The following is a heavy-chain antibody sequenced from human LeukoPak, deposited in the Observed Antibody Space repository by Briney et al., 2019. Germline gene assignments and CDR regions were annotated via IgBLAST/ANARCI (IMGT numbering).Heavy chain of an antibody. CDR1: GFTFSSYA. CDR2: ISGSGGGT. D-gene: IGHD1-26*01. Sequence: GGSLRLSCAASGFTFSSYAMSWVRQAPGKGLEWVSAISGSGGGTSYADSVKGRFTISRDNSKNTLYLQMHSLRAEDTAVYYCTKLRDMGASRHCDYWGQGTLVTVSS. CDR3: TKLRDMGASRHCDY. V-gene: IGHV3-23*01. J-gene: IGHJ4*02.